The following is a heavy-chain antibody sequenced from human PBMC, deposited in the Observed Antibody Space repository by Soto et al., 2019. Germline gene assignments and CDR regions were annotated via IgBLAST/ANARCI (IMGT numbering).Heavy chain of an antibody. D-gene: IGHD6-19*01. V-gene: IGHV4-59*01. J-gene: IGHJ4*02. CDR1: GGSISSYY. CDR2: IYYSGST. CDR3: ARGSSSGWYYYFDY. Sequence: SETLSLTCTVSGGSISSYYWSWIRQPPGKGLEWIGYIYYSGSTNYNPSLKSRVTISVDTSKNQFSLKLSSVTAADTAVYYCARGSSSGWYYYFDYWGKGTLVTVSS.